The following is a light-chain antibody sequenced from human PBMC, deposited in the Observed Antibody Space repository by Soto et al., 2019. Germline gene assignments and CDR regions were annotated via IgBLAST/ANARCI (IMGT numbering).Light chain of an antibody. CDR1: QGISKY. Sequence: DVLMTQAPSSLSASVGDRVTITCRASQGISKYLAWYQQKPGKVPKLLIYAASILQSGVPSRFSGSGSGTDFTLTISSLQPEDVATYYCQKYNSSPRTFGGGTKVEIK. CDR3: QKYNSSPRT. V-gene: IGKV1-27*01. J-gene: IGKJ4*01. CDR2: AAS.